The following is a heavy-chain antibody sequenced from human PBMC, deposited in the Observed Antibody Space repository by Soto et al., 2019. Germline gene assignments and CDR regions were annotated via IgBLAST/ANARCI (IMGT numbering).Heavy chain of an antibody. J-gene: IGHJ5*02. D-gene: IGHD3-10*01. Sequence: SETLSLTCTVSGGSISSGDYYWSWIRQPPGKGLEWIGYIYYSGSTYYNPSLKSRVTISVDMSKNQFSLKLSSVTAADTAVYYCARGGDYYGSGDSNWFDPWGQGTLVT. CDR1: GGSISSGDYY. CDR2: IYYSGST. CDR3: ARGGDYYGSGDSNWFDP. V-gene: IGHV4-30-4*01.